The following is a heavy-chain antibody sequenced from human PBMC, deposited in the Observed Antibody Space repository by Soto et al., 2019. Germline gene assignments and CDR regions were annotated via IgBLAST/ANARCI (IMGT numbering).Heavy chain of an antibody. J-gene: IGHJ5*02. D-gene: IGHD6-19*01. CDR2: IYYSGTT. Sequence: SETLSLTCSVSGGSFGGYYWSWIRQLPGKGLEWIGYIYYSGTTYYNPSLKSRVRMSIDTSKYQFSLKMNSVTAADTAVYYCARAGTARSIPDAVAGLENWFDPWGQGTLVTVSS. CDR3: ARAGTARSIPDAVAGLENWFDP. CDR1: GGSFGGYY. V-gene: IGHV4-31*03.